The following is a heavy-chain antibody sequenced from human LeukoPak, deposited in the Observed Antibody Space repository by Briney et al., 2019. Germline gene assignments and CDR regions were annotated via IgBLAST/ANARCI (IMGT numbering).Heavy chain of an antibody. D-gene: IGHD5-18*01. CDR2: INHSGST. J-gene: IGHJ6*03. V-gene: IGHV4-34*01. Sequence: PSETLSLTCAVYGGSFSGYYWSWIRQPPGKGLEWIGEINHSGSTNYSPSLKSRVTISVDTSKNQFSLKLSSVTAADTAVYYCARLYSYGLHYYYYMDVWGKGTTVTISS. CDR3: ARLYSYGLHYYYYMDV. CDR1: GGSFSGYY.